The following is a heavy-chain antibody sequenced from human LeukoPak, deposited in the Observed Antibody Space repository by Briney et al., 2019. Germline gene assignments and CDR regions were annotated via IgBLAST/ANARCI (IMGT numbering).Heavy chain of an antibody. V-gene: IGHV4-4*02. CDR3: ARTFMVTFGGVIAPPFFDY. Sequence: SGTLSLTCAVSGGSISSSNWWSWVRQPPGKGLEWIGEIYHSGSTNYNPSLKSRVTISVDTSKNQFSLKLSSVTAADTAVYYCARTFMVTFGGVIAPPFFDYWGQGTLVTVSS. J-gene: IGHJ4*02. CDR2: IYHSGST. D-gene: IGHD3-16*02. CDR1: GGSISSSNW.